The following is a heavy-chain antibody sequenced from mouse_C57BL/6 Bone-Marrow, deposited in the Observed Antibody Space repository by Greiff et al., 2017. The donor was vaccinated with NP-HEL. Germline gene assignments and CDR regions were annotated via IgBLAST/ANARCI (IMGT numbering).Heavy chain of an antibody. D-gene: IGHD1-1*01. V-gene: IGHV14-1*01. J-gene: IGHJ1*03. Sequence: EVQLHQSGAELVRPGASVKLSCTASGFNIKDYYMHWVKQRPEQGLAWIGRIAPEDGDTEYAPKFQGKATMTADTSSNTAYLQLSSLTSEDTAVDYCTRITTVPYWYFDVWGTGTTVTVSS. CDR3: TRITTVPYWYFDV. CDR2: IAPEDGDT. CDR1: GFNIKDYY.